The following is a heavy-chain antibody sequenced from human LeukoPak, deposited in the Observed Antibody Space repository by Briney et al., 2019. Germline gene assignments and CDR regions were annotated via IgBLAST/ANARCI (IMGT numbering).Heavy chain of an antibody. D-gene: IGHD2-21*02. CDR3: ARDAGGRYCGGDCYDAFDI. CDR2: ISNTGDIV. Sequence: PGGPLRLSCAGSGFSFSNYEMNWVRQPPGKGLEGISHISNTGDIVHYADSVEGRFTISRDNAKNSLYLQMNSQRAEDTAVYYCARDAGGRYCGGDCYDAFDIWGQGTMVTVSS. CDR1: GFSFSNYE. J-gene: IGHJ3*02. V-gene: IGHV3-48*03.